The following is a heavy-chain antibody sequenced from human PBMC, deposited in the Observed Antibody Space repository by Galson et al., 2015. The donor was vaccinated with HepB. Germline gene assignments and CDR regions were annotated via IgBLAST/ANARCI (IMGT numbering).Heavy chain of an antibody. CDR1: GFSVSNYE. V-gene: IGHV3-48*03. Sequence: SLRLSCAASGFSVSNYEMNWVRQAPGKGLEWVSYISTSGSIIYYVDSVKGRFTISRDSTRNSLYLQMNSLRAEDTAVYYCAREFGDGGFDHWGRGTLVTVSS. CDR2: ISTSGSII. CDR3: AREFGDGGFDH. D-gene: IGHD4-17*01. J-gene: IGHJ4*02.